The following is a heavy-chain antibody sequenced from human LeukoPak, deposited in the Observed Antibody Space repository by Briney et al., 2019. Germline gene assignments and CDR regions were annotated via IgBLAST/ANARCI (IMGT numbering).Heavy chain of an antibody. CDR1: GGTFSSYV. CDR2: VIPIFGTA. CDR3: SRESCLHDSSGYHPYYFDY. J-gene: IGHJ4*02. V-gene: IGHV1-69*05. D-gene: IGHD3-22*01. Sequence: SAVTVSCQPSGGTFSSYVIRGLHQAPAQGVTWVGGVIPIFGTAHHPQKLQGRVTLITDESTSPVYLELSSLSPDDPGVYYRSRESCLHDSSGYHPYYFDYWGQGTLVTVSS.